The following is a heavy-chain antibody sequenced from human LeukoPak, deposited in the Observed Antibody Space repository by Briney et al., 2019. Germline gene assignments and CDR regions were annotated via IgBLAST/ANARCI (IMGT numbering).Heavy chain of an antibody. D-gene: IGHD4-17*01. J-gene: IGHJ4*02. CDR3: ARDLDYGDEIPDY. Sequence: PGGSLRLSCAASGFTFSSYGMHWVRQAPGKGLEWVAVIWYDGSNKYYADSVKGRFTISRDNSKNTLYLQMNSLRAEATAVYYCARDLDYGDEIPDYWGQGTLVTVSS. CDR1: GFTFSSYG. CDR2: IWYDGSNK. V-gene: IGHV3-33*01.